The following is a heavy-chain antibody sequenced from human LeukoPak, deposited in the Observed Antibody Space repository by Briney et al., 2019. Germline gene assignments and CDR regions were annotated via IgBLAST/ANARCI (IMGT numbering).Heavy chain of an antibody. D-gene: IGHD6-13*01. V-gene: IGHV3-23*01. CDR3: AKDPENSSWYPPPWKHWYFDL. J-gene: IGHJ2*01. CDR1: GFTFSSYA. CDR2: ISGSGGST. Sequence: PGGSLRLSCAASGFTFSSYAMSWVRQAPGKGLEWVSAISGSGGSTYYADSVKGRFTISRDNSKNTLYLQMNSLRAEDTAVYYCAKDPENSSWYPPPWKHWYFDLWGRGTLVTVSS.